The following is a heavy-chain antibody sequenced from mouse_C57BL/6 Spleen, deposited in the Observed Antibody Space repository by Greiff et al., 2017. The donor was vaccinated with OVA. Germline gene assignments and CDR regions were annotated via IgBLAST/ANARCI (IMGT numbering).Heavy chain of an antibody. V-gene: IGHV1-64*01. J-gene: IGHJ2*01. D-gene: IGHD2-12*01. CDR3: AYNYFFDY. CDR2: IHPNSGST. Sequence: QVQLKQPGAELVKPGASVKLSCKASGYTFTSYWMYWVKQRPGQGLAWIGMIHPNSGSTNYNEKFKSKATLTVAKSSSTAYMQLSSLTSEDSAVYYCAYNYFFDYWGQGTTLTVSS. CDR1: GYTFTSYW.